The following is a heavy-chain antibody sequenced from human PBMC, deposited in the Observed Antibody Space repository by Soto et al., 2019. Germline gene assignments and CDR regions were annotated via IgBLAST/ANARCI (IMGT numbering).Heavy chain of an antibody. J-gene: IGHJ6*02. D-gene: IGHD6-13*01. V-gene: IGHV3-9*01. Sequence: GGSLRLSCAASGFTFDDYAMHWVRQAPGKGLEWVSGISWNSGSIGYADSVKGRFTITRDNAKNSLSLQMNSLRAEDTALYYCAKESAAGSCYYYGMDVWGQGTTVTVSS. CDR3: AKESAAGSCYYYGMDV. CDR1: GFTFDDYA. CDR2: ISWNSGSI.